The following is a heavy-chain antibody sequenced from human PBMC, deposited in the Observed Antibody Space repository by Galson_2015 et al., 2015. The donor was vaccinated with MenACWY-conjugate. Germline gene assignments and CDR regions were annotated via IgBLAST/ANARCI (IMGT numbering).Heavy chain of an antibody. V-gene: IGHV1-18*01. CDR3: ARVSGGYSSGWYVY. J-gene: IGHJ4*02. D-gene: IGHD6-19*01. Sequence: SVKVSCKASGYTFTSYGISWVRQAPGQGLEWMGWISAYNGNTNYAQKLQGRVTMTTDTSTSTAYMELRSLRSDDTAVYYCARVSGGYSSGWYVYWGQGTLVTVSS. CDR1: GYTFTSYG. CDR2: ISAYNGNT.